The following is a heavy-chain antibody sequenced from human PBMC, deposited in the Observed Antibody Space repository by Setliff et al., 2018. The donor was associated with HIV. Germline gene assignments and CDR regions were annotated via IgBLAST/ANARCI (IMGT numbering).Heavy chain of an antibody. CDR2: INQDGSQK. Sequence: LRLSCAASGFTFSRHWTSWVRQAPGKGLEWVANINQDGSQKYHVDSVKGRFTISRDNAKNSLFLQMNSLRAEDTAVYYCARSRAAGFDYWGQGTLVTVSS. J-gene: IGHJ4*02. CDR3: ARSRAAGFDY. V-gene: IGHV3-7*02. D-gene: IGHD6-13*01. CDR1: GFTFSRHW.